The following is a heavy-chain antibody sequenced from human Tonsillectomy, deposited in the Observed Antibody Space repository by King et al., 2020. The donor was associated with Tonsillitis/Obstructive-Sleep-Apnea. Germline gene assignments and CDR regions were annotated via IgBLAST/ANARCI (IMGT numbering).Heavy chain of an antibody. Sequence: QLVQSGAEVKKPGASVKVSCKASGYTFTSYGISWVRQAPGQGLEWMGWISVYNGNTNYAQKLQGRVTMTTDTSTSTAYMGLRSLRSDDTAVYFCARYIVGGIGSYYYMDVWGKRTTVTVSS. CDR2: ISVYNGNT. D-gene: IGHD2-21*01. J-gene: IGHJ6*03. V-gene: IGHV1-18*01. CDR1: GYTFTSYG. CDR3: ARYIVGGIGSYYYMDV.